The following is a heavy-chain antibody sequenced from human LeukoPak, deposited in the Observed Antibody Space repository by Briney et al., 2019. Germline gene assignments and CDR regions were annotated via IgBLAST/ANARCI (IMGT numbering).Heavy chain of an antibody. J-gene: IGHJ6*03. CDR2: INHSGST. D-gene: IGHD2-15*01. CDR1: GGSFSGYY. Sequence: PSETLSLTCAVYGGSFSGYYWSWVRQPPGKGLEWIGEINHSGSTNYNPSLKSRVTISVDTSKNQFSLKLSSVTAADTAVYYCARRILYYYMDVWGKGTTVTVSS. V-gene: IGHV4-34*01. CDR3: ARRILYYYMDV.